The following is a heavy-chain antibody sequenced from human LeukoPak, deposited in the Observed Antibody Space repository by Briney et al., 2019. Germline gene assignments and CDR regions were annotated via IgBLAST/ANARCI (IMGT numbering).Heavy chain of an antibody. V-gene: IGHV3-7*01. CDR1: GFSVSGYW. Sequence: GGSLRLSCAVSGFSVSGYWMTWVRQAPGKGLERVANIKQDGSEKNYVDSVKGRFTISRDNAENSLFLQMNSLRVEDTAVYYCAREWQGGIAAAGTRIEGDYWGQGTLVAVSS. J-gene: IGHJ4*02. D-gene: IGHD6-13*01. CDR3: AREWQGGIAAAGTRIEGDY. CDR2: IKQDGSEK.